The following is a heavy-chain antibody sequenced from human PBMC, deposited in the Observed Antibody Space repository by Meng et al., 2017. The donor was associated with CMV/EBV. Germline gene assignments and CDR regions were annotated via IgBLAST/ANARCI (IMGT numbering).Heavy chain of an antibody. J-gene: IGHJ5*02. D-gene: IGHD3-9*01. Sequence: GESLKISCTASGFTFGDYAMSWVRQAPGKGLEWVGFIRSKVYGGTTEYAASVKGRFTISRDDSKSIAYLQMNSLRAEDTAVYYCARVFEDRRTYYDILTGYYNPNWFDPWGQGTLVTVSS. CDR3: ARVFEDRRTYYDILTGYYNPNWFDP. CDR1: GFTFGDYA. CDR2: IRSKVYGGTT. V-gene: IGHV3-49*04.